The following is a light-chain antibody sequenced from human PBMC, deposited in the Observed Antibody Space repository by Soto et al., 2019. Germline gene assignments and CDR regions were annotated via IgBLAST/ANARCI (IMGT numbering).Light chain of an antibody. V-gene: IGKV3-20*01. CDR2: DAS. J-gene: IGKJ4*01. Sequence: EIVLTQSPGTLSLSPGERATLSCRASQSLSSSQLAWYQQKPGQAPRLLIHDASSRATGIPDRFSGSVSGRDFTLTISRLEPEDFVVYYCHQYGASPLTFCGGTKVDIK. CDR1: QSLSSSQ. CDR3: HQYGASPLT.